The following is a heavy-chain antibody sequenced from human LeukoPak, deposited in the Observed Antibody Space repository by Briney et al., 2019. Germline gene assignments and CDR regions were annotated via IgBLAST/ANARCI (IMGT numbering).Heavy chain of an antibody. CDR1: GFTFSSYW. D-gene: IGHD3-3*01. Sequence: PGRSLRLSCAASGFTFSSYWMHWVRQAPGKGLVWVSRINTDGSSTSYADSVKGRFTISRDNAKNTLYLQMNSLRAEDTAVYYCARAGALYDFWSGYYASFDYWGQGTLVTVSS. CDR2: INTDGSST. V-gene: IGHV3-74*01. CDR3: ARAGALYDFWSGYYASFDY. J-gene: IGHJ4*02.